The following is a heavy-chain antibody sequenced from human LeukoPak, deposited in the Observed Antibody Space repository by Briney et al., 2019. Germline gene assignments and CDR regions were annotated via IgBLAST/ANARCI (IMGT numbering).Heavy chain of an antibody. J-gene: IGHJ4*02. D-gene: IGHD3-22*01. CDR3: ARARYYDSKGYYFGY. CDR2: IWYDGSNK. V-gene: IGHV3-33*01. Sequence: GGSLRLSCAASGFTFSSYGMHWVRQAPGKGLEWVAVIWYDGSNKYYADSVKGRFTISRDNSKNTLYLQMNSLRAEDTAVYYCARARYYDSKGYYFGYWGQGTLVTVSS. CDR1: GFTFSSYG.